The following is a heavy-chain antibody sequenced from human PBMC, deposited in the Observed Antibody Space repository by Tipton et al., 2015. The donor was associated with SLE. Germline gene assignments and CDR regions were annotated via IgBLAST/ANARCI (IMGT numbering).Heavy chain of an antibody. CDR3: ARIRRGAVAGHYFDS. Sequence: TLSLTCTVSGYSISTGFYWGWIRQPPGKGLDWIGHVSPSGDTNYNPSLESRVTISRDTPNNQFSLKLNSVTAADTAIYYCARIRRGAVAGHYFDSWGHGTLVTVS. V-gene: IGHV4-38-2*02. J-gene: IGHJ4*01. D-gene: IGHD6-19*01. CDR2: VSPSGDT. CDR1: GYSISTGFY.